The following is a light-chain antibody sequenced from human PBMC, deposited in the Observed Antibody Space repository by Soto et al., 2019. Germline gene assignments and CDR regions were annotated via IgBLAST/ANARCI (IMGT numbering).Light chain of an antibody. Sequence: EIVMTQSPATLSLSPGERATLSCRASQSVGSYLAWYQQKPGQAPRLLIYDASNRATGIPARFSGSGSGTDFTLTISSLEPEDFAVYYCQDRNNWPITFGQGKRLEIK. CDR2: DAS. J-gene: IGKJ5*01. CDR3: QDRNNWPIT. CDR1: QSVGSY. V-gene: IGKV3-11*01.